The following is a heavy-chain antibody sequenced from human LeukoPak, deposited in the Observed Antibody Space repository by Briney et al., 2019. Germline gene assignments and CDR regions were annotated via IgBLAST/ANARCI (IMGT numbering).Heavy chain of an antibody. Sequence: GRSLRLSCAASGFTFSTYAMHWVRQAPGKGLEWVAVISFDGSTKYYADSVKGRFTISRDNSKNTLYLQMNSLRAEDTAVYYCARAYDFTDYWGQGTLVTVSS. CDR3: ARAYDFTDY. D-gene: IGHD3/OR15-3a*01. CDR1: GFTFSTYA. V-gene: IGHV3-30-3*01. CDR2: ISFDGSTK. J-gene: IGHJ4*02.